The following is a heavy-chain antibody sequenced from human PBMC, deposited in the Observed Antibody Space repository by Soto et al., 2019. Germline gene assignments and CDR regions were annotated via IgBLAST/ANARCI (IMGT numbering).Heavy chain of an antibody. V-gene: IGHV3-66*01. D-gene: IGHD1-20*01. CDR1: GFTVSSNY. CDR3: ARANWNDEAGFDY. Sequence: GGSLRLSCAASGFTVSSNYMSWVRQAPGKGLEWVSVIYSGGSTYYADSVKGRFTISRDNSKNTLYLQMNSLRAEDTAVYYCARANWNDEAGFDYWGQGTLVTVSS. J-gene: IGHJ4*02. CDR2: IYSGGST.